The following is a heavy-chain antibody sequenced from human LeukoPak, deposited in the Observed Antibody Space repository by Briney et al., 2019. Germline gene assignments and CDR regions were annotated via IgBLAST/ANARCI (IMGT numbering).Heavy chain of an antibody. CDR3: ARGTTPAGAFDI. D-gene: IGHD2-15*01. Sequence: GASVKVSCKASGYTFTSYDINWVRQATGQGLEWMGWMNPNSGNTGYAQKFQGRVTITRNTSIGTAYMELSSLRSEDTAVYYCARGTTPAGAFDIWGQGTMVTVSS. J-gene: IGHJ3*02. V-gene: IGHV1-8*03. CDR2: MNPNSGNT. CDR1: GYTFTSYD.